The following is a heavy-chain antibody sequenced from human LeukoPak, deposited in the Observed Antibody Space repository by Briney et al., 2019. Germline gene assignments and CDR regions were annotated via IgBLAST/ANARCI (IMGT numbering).Heavy chain of an antibody. V-gene: IGHV3-23*01. J-gene: IGHJ4*02. Sequence: GGSLRLSCAASGFTFSSYAMSWVRQAPGKGLEWVSAISGSGGSTYYADSVKGRFTISRDNSKNTLYLQMNSLRAEDTAVYYCAKDPSLREMGSPSPYFDYWGQGTLVTVSS. CDR2: ISGSGGST. D-gene: IGHD3-10*01. CDR3: AKDPSLREMGSPSPYFDY. CDR1: GFTFSSYA.